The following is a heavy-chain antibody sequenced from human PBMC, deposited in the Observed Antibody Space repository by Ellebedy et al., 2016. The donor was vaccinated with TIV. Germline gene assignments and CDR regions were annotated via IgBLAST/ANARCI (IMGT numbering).Heavy chain of an antibody. Sequence: GESLKISCAASGFTFSAYTMNWVRQAPGKGLEWLSYIRRFSPSAVSYADSVKGRFTISTDSATNSLFLQINSLRDEDTAVYYCARDRAYAFDVWGQGTMVTVSS. J-gene: IGHJ3*01. CDR1: GFTFSAYT. CDR2: IRRFSPSAV. D-gene: IGHD1-26*01. CDR3: ARDRAYAFDV. V-gene: IGHV3-48*02.